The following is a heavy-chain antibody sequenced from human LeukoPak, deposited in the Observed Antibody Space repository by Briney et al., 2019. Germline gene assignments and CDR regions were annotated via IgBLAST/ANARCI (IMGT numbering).Heavy chain of an antibody. J-gene: IGHJ6*02. CDR2: INSDGSST. CDR3: ARHDYGDYPYYYYGMDV. CDR1: GFTFSSYW. V-gene: IGHV3-74*01. D-gene: IGHD4-17*01. Sequence: PGGSLRLSCAASGFTFSSYWMHWVRQAPGKGLVWVSRINSDGSSTSYADSVKGRFTISRDNAKNTLYLQMNSLRAEDTAVYYCARHDYGDYPYYYYGMDVWGQGTTVTVSS.